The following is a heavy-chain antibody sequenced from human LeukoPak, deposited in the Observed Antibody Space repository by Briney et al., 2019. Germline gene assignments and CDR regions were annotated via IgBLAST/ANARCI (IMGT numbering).Heavy chain of an antibody. CDR2: XSAYNGNI. Sequence: ASVKVSCKAFGYTFTTYGITXXXXAPGQGXEXXXXXSAYNGNINYAXNFXGRVXXXXXXFTSTAYMELRSLRSDDTAVYYCAQGIPAAGGYWGQGTLVTVSS. D-gene: IGHD2-2*01. CDR1: GYTFTTYG. CDR3: AQGIPAAGGY. V-gene: IGHV1-18*01. J-gene: IGHJ4*02.